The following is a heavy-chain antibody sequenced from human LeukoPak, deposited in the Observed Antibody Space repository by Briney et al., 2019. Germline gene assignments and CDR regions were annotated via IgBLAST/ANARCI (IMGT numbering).Heavy chain of an antibody. CDR3: TTDEDWNYARKDV. Sequence: GGSLRLFCAASGFTFNYAWMSWVRQVPGRGLEWVGQTVSEIDGGTTDYATPVKGRFTISRDDSKSTLYLQMNSLKIEDTAVYYCTTDEDWNYARKDVWGQGDTVIVSS. D-gene: IGHD1-7*01. CDR1: GFTFNYAW. J-gene: IGHJ6*02. CDR2: TVSEIDGGTT. V-gene: IGHV3-15*04.